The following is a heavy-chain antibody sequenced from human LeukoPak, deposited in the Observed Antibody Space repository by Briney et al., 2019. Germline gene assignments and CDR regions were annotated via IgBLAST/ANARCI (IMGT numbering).Heavy chain of an antibody. V-gene: IGHV1-69*05. J-gene: IGHJ6*03. CDR1: GGTSNNYP. Sequence: SVKVSCKASGGTSNNYPINWVREAPGQGLEWVGGMIPFIGAGNYAQNFEERVTITTDTSTDTVYMEVSSLRSEDTAIYYCSRSLGFAPTVESYMDVSGQGTTVTVS. CDR2: MIPFIGAG. D-gene: IGHD3-16*01. CDR3: SRSLGFAPTVESYMDV.